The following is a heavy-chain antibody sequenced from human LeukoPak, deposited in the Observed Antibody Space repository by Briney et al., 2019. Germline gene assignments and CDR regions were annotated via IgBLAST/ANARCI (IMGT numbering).Heavy chain of an antibody. CDR1: GYTFTSYD. CDR3: ARGGYDSSGYYYGIAY. J-gene: IGHJ4*02. D-gene: IGHD3-22*01. Sequence: GASVKDSCKASGYTFTSYDINWVRQATGQGLEWMGWMNPNSGNTGYAQKFQGRVTMTRNTSISTAYMELSSLRSEDTAVYYCARGGYDSSGYYYGIAYWGQGTLVTVSS. CDR2: MNPNSGNT. V-gene: IGHV1-8*01.